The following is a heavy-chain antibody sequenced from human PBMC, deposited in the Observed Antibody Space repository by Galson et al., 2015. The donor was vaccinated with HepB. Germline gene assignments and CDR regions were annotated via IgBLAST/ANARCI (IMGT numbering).Heavy chain of an antibody. CDR3: ARPDIVVVPAAIRYYYYGMDV. CDR1: GFNFSDYY. J-gene: IGHJ6*02. Sequence: SLRLSCADSGFNFSDYYMSWIRQAPGKGLEWVSYISSSSSYTNYADSVKGRFTISRDNAKNSLYLQMNSLRAEDTAVYYCARPDIVVVPAAIRYYYYGMDVWGQGTTVTVSS. D-gene: IGHD2-2*01. CDR2: ISSSSSYT. V-gene: IGHV3-11*06.